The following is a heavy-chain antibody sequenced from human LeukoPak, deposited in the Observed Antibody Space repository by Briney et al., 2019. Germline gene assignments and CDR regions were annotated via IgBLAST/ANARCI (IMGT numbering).Heavy chain of an antibody. CDR2: ISCSGGST. D-gene: IGHD3-22*01. V-gene: IGHV3-23*01. CDR1: GFTVSSNY. Sequence: GGSLTLSCAASGFTVSSNYMSWVRHAPGKGLEWVSVISCSGGSTYYADSVEGRFTISRDNSKNTLYLQMNSLRAEDTAVYYYAKDRGTMIPPAFDIWGQGTMVTVSS. CDR3: AKDRGTMIPPAFDI. J-gene: IGHJ3*02.